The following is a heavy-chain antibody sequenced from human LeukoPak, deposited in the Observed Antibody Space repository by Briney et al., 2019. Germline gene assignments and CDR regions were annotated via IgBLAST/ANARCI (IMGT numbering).Heavy chain of an antibody. CDR1: GYTFTDYY. CDR2: INPNSGST. J-gene: IGHJ4*02. V-gene: IGHV1-2*02. D-gene: IGHD4-17*01. Sequence: ASVKVSCKASGYTFTDYYIHWVRQAPGQGLEWMGWINPNSGSTNYAQKFQGRVTMTRDTSTSTVYMELSSLRSEDTAVYYCARALYGDHFDYWGQGTLVTVSS. CDR3: ARALYGDHFDY.